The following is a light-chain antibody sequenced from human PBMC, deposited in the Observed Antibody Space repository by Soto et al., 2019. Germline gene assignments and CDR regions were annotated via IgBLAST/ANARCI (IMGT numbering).Light chain of an antibody. J-gene: IGKJ1*01. CDR2: KPS. Sequence: DMQITQSPYTLYASVGERVTITCRASQNIDNWLAWYQQKPLKAPKLMXYKPSSLESGVPSRFSGSGSGTEFTLTISSLERDDFANYHCQQYKSYCVPSCGQGTKVDIK. CDR1: QNIDNW. V-gene: IGKV1-5*03. CDR3: QQYKSYCVPS.